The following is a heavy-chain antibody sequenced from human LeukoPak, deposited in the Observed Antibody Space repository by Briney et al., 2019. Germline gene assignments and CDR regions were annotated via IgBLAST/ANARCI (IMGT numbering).Heavy chain of an antibody. CDR3: ARVPQYYDFWSGSAPSDYYYYYYMDV. J-gene: IGHJ6*03. Sequence: SETLSLTCAVYGGSFSGYYWSWIRQPPGKGLEWIGEINHSGSTNYNPSLKSRVTISVDTSKNQFSLKLSSVTAADTAVYYCARVPQYYDFWSGSAPSDYYYYYYMDVWGKGTTVTVSS. CDR2: INHSGST. CDR1: GGSFSGYY. D-gene: IGHD3-3*01. V-gene: IGHV4-34*01.